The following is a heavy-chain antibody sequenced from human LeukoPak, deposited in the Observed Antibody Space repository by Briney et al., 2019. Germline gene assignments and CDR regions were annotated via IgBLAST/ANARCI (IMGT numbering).Heavy chain of an antibody. CDR3: ARGVRGENAFDI. CDR1: GFTFTGYY. J-gene: IGHJ3*02. Sequence: VGSLKLSCAASGFTFTGYYMHWVRQAPGQGLEWMSRINPSSGSTNYAQKFQGRVTISRDKSMNTPYMELSRLISDDTAVYYCARGVRGENAFDIWGEGRTVSVSS. D-gene: IGHD3-10*01. CDR2: INPSSGST. V-gene: IGHV1-2*06.